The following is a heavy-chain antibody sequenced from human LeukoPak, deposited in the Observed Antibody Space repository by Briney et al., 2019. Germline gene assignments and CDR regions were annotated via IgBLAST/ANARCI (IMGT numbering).Heavy chain of an antibody. Sequence: PGGSLRLSCEVSGLIFSDYYMGWFRQAPGKGLEWVSYISGTGAVTFYEDSVKGRFTISRDNSKNTLYLQMNSLRAEDTAVYYCAKDTPIFGVVIGPDSWFDPWGQGTLVTVSS. D-gene: IGHD3-3*01. V-gene: IGHV3-23*01. CDR2: ISGTGAVT. J-gene: IGHJ5*02. CDR1: GLIFSDYY. CDR3: AKDTPIFGVVIGPDSWFDP.